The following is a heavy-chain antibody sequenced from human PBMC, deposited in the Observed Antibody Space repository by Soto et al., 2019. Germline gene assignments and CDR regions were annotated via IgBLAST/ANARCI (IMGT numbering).Heavy chain of an antibody. CDR2: IIPILGIA. V-gene: IGHV1-69*02. CDR1: GGTFSSYT. CDR3: ASRTPHVNIVATSYYYYYMDV. J-gene: IGHJ6*03. Sequence: GASVKVSCKASGGTFSSYTISWVRQAPGQGLEWMGRIIPILGIANYAQKFQGRVTITADKSTSTAYMELSSLRSEDTAVYYCASRTPHVNIVATSYYYYYMDVWGKGTTVTVSS. D-gene: IGHD5-12*01.